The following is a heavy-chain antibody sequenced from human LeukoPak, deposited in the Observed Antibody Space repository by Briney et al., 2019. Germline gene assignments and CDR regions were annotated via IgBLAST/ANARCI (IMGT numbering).Heavy chain of an antibody. CDR1: GFSLSSGYY. CDR3: ARFNSLITYGGWFDP. V-gene: IGHV4-38-2*01. J-gene: IGHJ5*02. CDR2: IHHSGDT. D-gene: IGHD2/OR15-2a*01. Sequence: PSETLSLTCAVSGFSLSSGYYWGWIRQTPGKGLEWIGSIHHSGDTDYNPPLKSRVTISVHTSNNQFSLQLRSVTAADTAVYYCARFNSLITYGGWFDPWGQGTLVTVSS.